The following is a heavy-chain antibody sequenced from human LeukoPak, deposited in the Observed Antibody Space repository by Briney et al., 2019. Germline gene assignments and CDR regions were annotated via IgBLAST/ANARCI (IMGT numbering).Heavy chain of an antibody. D-gene: IGHD6-6*01. CDR3: ARVLRQSSSSPQMDY. V-gene: IGHV1-46*01. J-gene: IGHJ4*02. Sequence: ASVKVSFTASGYTFTIYYMHWVRQAPGQGLEWMGIINPSGGSTNYAQKFQGRVTMTSDTSTSTVYMEPSSLRSEDTAVYYCARVLRQSSSSPQMDYWGQGTPVTVSS. CDR2: INPSGGST. CDR1: GYTFTIYY.